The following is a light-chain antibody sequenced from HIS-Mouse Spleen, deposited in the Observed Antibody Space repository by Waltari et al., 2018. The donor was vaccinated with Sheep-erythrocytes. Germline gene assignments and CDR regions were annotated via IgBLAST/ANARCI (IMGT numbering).Light chain of an antibody. Sequence: SYVLTQPPSVSVAPGKTARITCGGNNIGSKSVHWYQQKPGQAPVLVVYDDSDRPSGIPERVSGSNSGNTATRTISRGEAGDEADYYCQVWDSSSDHWVFGGGTKLTVL. CDR2: DDS. V-gene: IGLV3-21*03. CDR1: NIGSKS. CDR3: QVWDSSSDHWV. J-gene: IGLJ3*02.